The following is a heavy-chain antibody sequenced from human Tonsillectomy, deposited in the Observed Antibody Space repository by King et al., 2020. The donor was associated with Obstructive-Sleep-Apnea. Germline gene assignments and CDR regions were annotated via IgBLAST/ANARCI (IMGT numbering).Heavy chain of an antibody. D-gene: IGHD6-6*01. Sequence: VQLQESGPRLVKPSETLSLTCTVSGGSFRSYYWSWIRQSPGKGLEWIGYIHYSGNTNYNPSLKSRVTMSVDTSKNQFSLRLSSLTPADTAVYYCARNLGVAAPPGNWFDPWGQGTLVSVPS. CDR2: IHYSGNT. CDR3: ARNLGVAAPPGNWFDP. CDR1: GGSFRSYY. J-gene: IGHJ5*02. V-gene: IGHV4-59*01.